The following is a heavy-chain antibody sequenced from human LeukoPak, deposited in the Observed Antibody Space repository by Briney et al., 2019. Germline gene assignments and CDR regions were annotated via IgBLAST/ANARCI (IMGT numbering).Heavy chain of an antibody. D-gene: IGHD6-13*01. Sequence: SETLSLTCTVSGGSVSSGSYYWSWIRQPPGKGLEWIGYMYSSGGTNYNPSLKSRVTISVDTSKNQFSLKLSSVTAADTAVYYCARHWETSSWYVDYWGQGTLVTVSS. CDR2: MYSSGGT. V-gene: IGHV4-61*01. J-gene: IGHJ4*02. CDR1: GGSVSSGSYY. CDR3: ARHWETSSWYVDY.